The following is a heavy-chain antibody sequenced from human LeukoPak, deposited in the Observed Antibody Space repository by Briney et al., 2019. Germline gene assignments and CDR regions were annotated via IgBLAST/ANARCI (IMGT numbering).Heavy chain of an antibody. D-gene: IGHD2-2*02. CDR3: ARENIVVVPAAIVSGWFDP. J-gene: IGHJ5*02. Sequence: ASVKVSCKASGYTFTSYAMNWVRQAPGQGLEWMGWINTNTGNPTYAQGFTGWFVFSLDTSVSTAYLQISSLKAEDTAVYYCARENIVVVPAAIVSGWFDPWGQGTLVTVSS. V-gene: IGHV7-4-1*02. CDR2: INTNTGNP. CDR1: GYTFTSYA.